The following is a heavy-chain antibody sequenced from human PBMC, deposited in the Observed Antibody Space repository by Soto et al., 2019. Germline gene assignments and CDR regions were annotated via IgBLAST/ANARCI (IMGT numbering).Heavy chain of an antibody. CDR2: TYYRSKWYN. CDR3: ARDTPGIAAAGTLGLDP. V-gene: IGHV6-1*01. D-gene: IGHD6-13*01. J-gene: IGHJ5*02. Sequence: SLTLSLTCAISGDSVSSNSAAWNWIRQSTSRGLEWLGRTYYRSKWYNDYAVSVKSRITINPDTSKNQFSLQLNSVTPEDTAVYYCARDTPGIAAAGTLGLDPWGQGTLVTVSS. CDR1: GDSVSSNSAA.